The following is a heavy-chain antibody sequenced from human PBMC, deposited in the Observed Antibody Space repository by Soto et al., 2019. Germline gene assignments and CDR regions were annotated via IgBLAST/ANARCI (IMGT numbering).Heavy chain of an antibody. CDR2: IIPIFGTA. Sequence: QVQLVQSGAEVKKPGSSVKVSCKASGGTFSSYAISWVRQAPGQGLEWMGGIIPIFGTANYAQKFQGRVTITADESTSTAYREXXSXRXXDTAVYYCARTYSSSWYETESPNVNRRDYYYGMDVWGQGTTVTVSS. J-gene: IGHJ6*02. V-gene: IGHV1-69*12. D-gene: IGHD6-13*01. CDR1: GGTFSSYA. CDR3: ARTYSSSWYETESPNVNRRDYYYGMDV.